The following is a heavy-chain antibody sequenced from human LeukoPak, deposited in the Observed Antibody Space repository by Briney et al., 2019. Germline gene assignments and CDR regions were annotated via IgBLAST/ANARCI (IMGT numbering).Heavy chain of an antibody. V-gene: IGHV3-9*01. CDR1: GFTFDDYA. D-gene: IGHD2-21*01. CDR2: ISWNSGSI. CDR3: ARERNSNCGGDC. J-gene: IGHJ4*02. Sequence: PGGSLRLSCAASGFTFDDYAMHWVRQAPGKGLEWVSGISWNSGSIGYADSVKGRFTISRDNAKNSLYLQMNSLRAEDTAVYYCARERNSNCGGDCWGQGTLVTVSS.